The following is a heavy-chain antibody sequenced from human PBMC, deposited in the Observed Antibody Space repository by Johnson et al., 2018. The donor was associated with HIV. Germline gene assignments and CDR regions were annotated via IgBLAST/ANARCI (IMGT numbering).Heavy chain of an antibody. V-gene: IGHV3-72*01. D-gene: IGHD3-10*01. CDR3: TRDRDGVGVS. CDR1: GFSFSDHF. J-gene: IGHJ3*01. CDR2: IRNKPSSYST. Sequence: VQLVESGGGLVQPGGSLRLSCVGSGFSFSDHFMDWVRQATGKGLEWVGRIRNKPSSYSTEYAASVKGRFTVSRDDSKNSVYLQMSSLKTEDTAVYYCTRDRDGVGVSWGQGTMVTVSS.